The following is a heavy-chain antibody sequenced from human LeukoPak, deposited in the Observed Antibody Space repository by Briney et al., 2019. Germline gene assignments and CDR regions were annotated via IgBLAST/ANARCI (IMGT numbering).Heavy chain of an antibody. CDR2: HHYTRTT. Sequence: SELLSLTSTDPGGSISSHNSSWSRKPPGNDQVSTRNHHYTRTTNYNPSLKSRVTISLDSPKKQFYLKLSSVTAADTAVYYCARAPWGYSNEPYMDVWGKGTTVTVSS. CDR1: GGSISSHN. V-gene: IGHV4-59*11. CDR3: ARAPWGYSNEPYMDV. D-gene: IGHD4-11*01. J-gene: IGHJ6*03.